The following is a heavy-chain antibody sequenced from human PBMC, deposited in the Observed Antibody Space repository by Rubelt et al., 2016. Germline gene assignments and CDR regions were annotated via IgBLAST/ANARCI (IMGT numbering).Heavy chain of an antibody. CDR3: ARGQPGGGRFDF. J-gene: IGHJ4*02. D-gene: IGHD3-16*01. CDR1: SGSFSGYY. V-gene: IGHV4-34*01. Sequence: QVQLQQWGAGLLKPSETLSLTCAVYSGSFSGYYWNWIRQPPGRGLEWIGEINHSGNTNSNPSLKSRVTISVDTSKNQFPPELGSVTAAETGVYYCARGQPGGGRFDFWSQGTLVTVSS. CDR2: INHSGNT.